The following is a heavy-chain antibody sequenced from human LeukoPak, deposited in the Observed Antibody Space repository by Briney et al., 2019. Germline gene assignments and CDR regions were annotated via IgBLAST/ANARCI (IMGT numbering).Heavy chain of an antibody. Sequence: ALVKVSCKVSGYTLTELSMHWVRQAPGKGLEWMGGFDPEDGETIYAQKFQGRVTMTEDTSTDTAYMELSSLRSEDTAVYYCATDLYCSSTSCYGGYYYYGMDVWGKGTTVTVSS. V-gene: IGHV1-24*01. CDR3: ATDLYCSSTSCYGGYYYYGMDV. CDR2: FDPEDGET. CDR1: GYTLTELS. J-gene: IGHJ6*04. D-gene: IGHD2-2*01.